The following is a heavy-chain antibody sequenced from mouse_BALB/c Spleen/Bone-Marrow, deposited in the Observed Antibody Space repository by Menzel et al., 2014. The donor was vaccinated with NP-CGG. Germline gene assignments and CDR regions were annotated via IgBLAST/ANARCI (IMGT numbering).Heavy chain of an antibody. Sequence: QVQLKESGPGLVAPSQSLSITCTVSGFSLXDYGINWVRQPPGKGLEWLGTIWGDGSTDYNSVLKSRLSISKDNSKSQVFFKMNSLQTDDTARYYCARDRYGSSWAWFAYWGQGTLVTVSA. CDR2: IWGDGST. CDR3: ARDRYGSSWAWFAY. V-gene: IGHV2-6-7*01. J-gene: IGHJ3*01. CDR1: GFSLXDYG. D-gene: IGHD1-1*01.